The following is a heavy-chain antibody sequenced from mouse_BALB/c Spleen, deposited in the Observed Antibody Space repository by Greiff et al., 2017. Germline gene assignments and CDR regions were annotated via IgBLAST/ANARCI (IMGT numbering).Heavy chain of an antibody. Sequence: VQLKESGPGLVKPSQSLSLTCTVTGYSITSDYAWYWIRQFPGNKLEWMGYISYSGSTSYNPSLKSRISITRDTSKNQFFLQLNSMTTEDTATYDCARSGWLLLYYAMDYWGQGTSVTVAS. CDR3: ARSGWLLLYYAMDY. CDR1: GYSITSDYA. V-gene: IGHV3-2*02. J-gene: IGHJ4*01. D-gene: IGHD2-3*01. CDR2: ISYSGST.